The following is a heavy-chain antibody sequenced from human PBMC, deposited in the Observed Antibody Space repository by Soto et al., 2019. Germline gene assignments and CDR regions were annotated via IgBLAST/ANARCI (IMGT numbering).Heavy chain of an antibody. D-gene: IGHD1-26*01. CDR2: VFYSGST. Sequence: SETLSLTCTVSGGSISSYYWSWIRQPPGKGLEWIGYVFYSGSTNYNPSLKSRVTMSLDTSKKQFSLKLSSVTAADTAVYYCASSPSGDLLADFNYWGQGALVTVSS. CDR1: GGSISSYY. V-gene: IGHV4-59*01. CDR3: ASSPSGDLLADFNY. J-gene: IGHJ4*02.